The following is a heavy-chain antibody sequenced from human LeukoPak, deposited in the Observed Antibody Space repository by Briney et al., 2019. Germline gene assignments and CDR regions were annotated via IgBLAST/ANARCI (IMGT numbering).Heavy chain of an antibody. CDR2: INHSGST. Sequence: SGTLSLTCTVYGGSFSGYNWSWIRQPPGKGLEWIGEINHSGSTNDNPSLKSRVTISIDTSKNQFYLMLSSVTAADTAVYYCAKVGAPDSRADYWGQGTLVTVSS. CDR3: AKVGAPDSRADY. J-gene: IGHJ4*02. V-gene: IGHV4-34*01. CDR1: GGSFSGYN. D-gene: IGHD3-16*01.